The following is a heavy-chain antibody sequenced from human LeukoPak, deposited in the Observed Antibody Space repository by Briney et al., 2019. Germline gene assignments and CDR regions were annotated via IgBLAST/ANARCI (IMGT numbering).Heavy chain of an antibody. J-gene: IGHJ3*02. Sequence: PSETLSLTCTVPGGSISSYYWSWIRQPPGKGLEWIGYIYYSGSTNYNPSLKSQVTISVDTSKNQFSLKLSSVTAADTAVYYCARGSPLTTVGAFDIWGQETMVTVSS. V-gene: IGHV4-59*01. CDR3: ARGSPLTTVGAFDI. D-gene: IGHD4-23*01. CDR1: GGSISSYY. CDR2: IYYSGST.